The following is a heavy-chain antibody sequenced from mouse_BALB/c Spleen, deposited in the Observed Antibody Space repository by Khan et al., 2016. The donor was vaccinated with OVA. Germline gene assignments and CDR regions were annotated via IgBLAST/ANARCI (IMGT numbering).Heavy chain of an antibody. V-gene: IGHV3-8*02. CDR3: AGSTYRYAFVY. J-gene: IGHJ3*01. D-gene: IGHD2-14*01. CDR2: LIYTGYT. CDR1: GDSITTGY. Sequence: EVQLQESGPSLVKPSQTLSLTCSVTGDSITTGYWNWIRKFPGNKLEYMGYLIYTGYTYYNPSLKSRISITRHTSTNQYYLQLNSVTDEDTATYXCAGSTYRYAFVYWGQGTLVTVST.